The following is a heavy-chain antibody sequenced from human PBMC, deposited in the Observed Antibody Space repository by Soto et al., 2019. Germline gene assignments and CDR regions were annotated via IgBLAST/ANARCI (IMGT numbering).Heavy chain of an antibody. J-gene: IGHJ3*02. CDR1: GTSLSTSGVG. D-gene: IGHD6-6*01. V-gene: IGHV2-5*01. Sequence: SGPTLVNPTQTLTLTCSLSGTSLSTSGVGLGWIRQPPGKALEWLALIYWNDDKHYSPSLKSRLTITKDTSKNQAVLTMTNMDPVDTATYFCARGLASLPVFAFDIWGQGTKVTASS. CDR3: ARGLASLPVFAFDI. CDR2: IYWNDDK.